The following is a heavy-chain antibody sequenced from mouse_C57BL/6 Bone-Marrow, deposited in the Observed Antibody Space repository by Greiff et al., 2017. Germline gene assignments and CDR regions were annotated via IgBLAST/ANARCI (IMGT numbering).Heavy chain of an antibody. CDR1: GYTFTSYD. J-gene: IGHJ1*03. Sequence: VQLQQSGPELVKPGASVKLSCKASGYTFTSYDINWVKQRPGQGLEWIGWIYPRDGSTKYNEKFKGKATLTVDTSSSTAYLELHSLTSEDSAVYFCARTLDGYHWYFDVWGTGTTVTVSS. V-gene: IGHV1-85*01. CDR3: ARTLDGYHWYFDV. D-gene: IGHD2-3*01. CDR2: IYPRDGST.